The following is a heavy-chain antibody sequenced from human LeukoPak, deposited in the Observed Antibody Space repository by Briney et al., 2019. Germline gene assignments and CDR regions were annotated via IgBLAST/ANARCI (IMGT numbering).Heavy chain of an antibody. CDR1: GDSISSYY. CDR3: ARNQSSSRFGGFDY. CDR2: IYYSGST. J-gene: IGHJ4*02. Sequence: SETLSLTCTVSGDSISSYYWSWIRQPPGKGLEWIGYIYYSGSTNYNPSLKSRVTMSVDTSKNQFSLQLSSLTAADTAVYYCARNQSSSRFGGFDYWGQGTLVTVSS. D-gene: IGHD6-13*01. V-gene: IGHV4-59*01.